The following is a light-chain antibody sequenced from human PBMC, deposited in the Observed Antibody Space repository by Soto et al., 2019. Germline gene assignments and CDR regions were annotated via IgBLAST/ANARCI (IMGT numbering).Light chain of an antibody. Sequence: EIVLTQSPGTLSLSPRERATLSCRASQSVSSGYLAWYQHKPGQAPRLLIYGVSSRAPGIPDRFGGSGSGTDFTLTISRLEPEDFAVYYCQQYAASPRTFGQGTQVEVK. CDR3: QQYAASPRT. V-gene: IGKV3-20*01. CDR2: GVS. CDR1: QSVSSGY. J-gene: IGKJ1*01.